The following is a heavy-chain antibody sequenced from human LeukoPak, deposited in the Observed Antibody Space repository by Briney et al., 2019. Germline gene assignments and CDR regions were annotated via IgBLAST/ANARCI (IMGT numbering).Heavy chain of an antibody. CDR3: ASRKLGNDY. CDR1: GYTFTRYY. V-gene: IGHV1-46*01. J-gene: IGHJ4*02. CDR2: INPSGGST. D-gene: IGHD7-27*01. Sequence: GASVKVSCKASGYTFTRYYMYWVRQAPGQGLEWMGIINPSGGSTNYAQKFQGRVTMTRDTSTNTVYMELSSLRSEDTAVYYCASRKLGNDYWGQGTLVTVSS.